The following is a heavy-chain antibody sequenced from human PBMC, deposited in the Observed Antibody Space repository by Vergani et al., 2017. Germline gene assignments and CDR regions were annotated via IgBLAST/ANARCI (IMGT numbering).Heavy chain of an antibody. D-gene: IGHD2-15*01. CDR2: ISWDGGST. CDR3: ATGARYCSGGSCNGVVGY. CDR1: GFTFDDYA. J-gene: IGHJ4*02. V-gene: IGHV3-43D*03. Sequence: EVQLVESGGVVVQPGGSLRLSCPASGFTFDDYAMHWVRQAPGKGLEWVSLISWDGGSTYYADSVKGRFTISRDNSKNSLYLQMNSLRAEDTALYYCATGARYCSGGSCNGVVGYWGQGTLVTVSS.